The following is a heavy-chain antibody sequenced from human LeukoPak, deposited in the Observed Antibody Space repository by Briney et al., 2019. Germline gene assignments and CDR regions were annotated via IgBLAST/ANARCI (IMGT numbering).Heavy chain of an antibody. CDR3: AKDLHGGYSSDY. CDR2: IGYEGVHK. J-gene: IGHJ4*02. D-gene: IGHD4-23*01. V-gene: IGHV3-30*02. CDR1: GFTFNNFG. Sequence: GGSLRLSCAASGFTFNNFGMHWVRQAPGKGLEWVSFIGYEGVHKYYADSVKGRYTISKDNSKATLYLQMNSLRPEDTAVYYCAKDLHGGYSSDYWGQGTLVTVFS.